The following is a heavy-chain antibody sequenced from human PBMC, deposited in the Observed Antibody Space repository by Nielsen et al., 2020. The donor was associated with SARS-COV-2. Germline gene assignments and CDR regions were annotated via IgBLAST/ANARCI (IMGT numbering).Heavy chain of an antibody. CDR3: AKEVWFGELLTLDY. CDR2: IHGSGDET. D-gene: IGHD3-10*01. CDR1: GLTFSSSI. J-gene: IGHJ4*02. Sequence: GESLKISCTTSGLTFSSSIMAWVRQAPGKGLEWCSSIHGSGDETHYAGFAKGRFTISRDNSQNTVYLQMSSLRAEDTAIYYCAKEVWFGELLTLDYWGQGALVTVSS. V-gene: IGHV3-23*01.